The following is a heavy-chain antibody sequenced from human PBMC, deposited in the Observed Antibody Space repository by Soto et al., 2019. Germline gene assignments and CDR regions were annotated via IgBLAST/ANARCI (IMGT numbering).Heavy chain of an antibody. J-gene: IGHJ5*02. CDR2: IIPIFGTA. V-gene: IGHV1-69*13. CDR3: ARGRGPYYYDSSGYYLSWFDP. CDR1: GGTFSSYA. D-gene: IGHD3-22*01. Sequence: SVKVSCKASGGTFSSYAISWVRQAPGQGLEWMGGIIPIFGTANYAQKFQGRVTITADESTSTAYMELSSLRSEDTAVYYCARGRGPYYYDSSGYYLSWFDPWGQGTLVTVSS.